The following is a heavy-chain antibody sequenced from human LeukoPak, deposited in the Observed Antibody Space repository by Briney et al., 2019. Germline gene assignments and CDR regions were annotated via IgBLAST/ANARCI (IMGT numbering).Heavy chain of an antibody. D-gene: IGHD2-2*01. V-gene: IGHV1-69*13. CDR2: NIPLFGTA. J-gene: IGHJ4*02. CDR3: ARGTPLFDY. Sequence: GASVKVSCKASGGTFNTYGISWVRQAPGQGLEWMGGNIPLFGTANYAQKFQGRVTITADEPTRTAYMELSSLRPEDTAVYYCARGTPLFDYWGQGTLVTVSS. CDR1: GGTFNTYG.